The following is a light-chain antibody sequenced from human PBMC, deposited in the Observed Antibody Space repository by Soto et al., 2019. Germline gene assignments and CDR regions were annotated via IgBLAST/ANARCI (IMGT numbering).Light chain of an antibody. CDR1: SSDVGGYDY. CDR3: SSYAGRTLYI. J-gene: IGLJ1*01. Sequence: QSALTQPPSASGSPGQSVTISCTGTSSDVGGYDYVSWYQQRPGKAPKLLIHEVTKRPSGVPDRFSGSKSGNTASLTVSGLQAEHEADYYYSSYAGRTLYIFGTGTKLTVL. V-gene: IGLV2-8*01. CDR2: EVT.